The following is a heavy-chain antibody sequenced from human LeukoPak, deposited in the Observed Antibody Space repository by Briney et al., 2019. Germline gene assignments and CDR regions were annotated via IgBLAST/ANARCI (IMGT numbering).Heavy chain of an antibody. V-gene: IGHV1-2*06. D-gene: IGHD6-13*01. J-gene: IGHJ4*02. CDR2: INPNSGGT. Sequence: ASVKVSCKASGYTFTGYYMHWVRQAPGQGLEWMGRINPNSGGTNYAQKFQGRGTMTRDTAISTAYMELSRLRADDTAVDYCARGLGSSWYNGVYWGQGTPVTVSS. CDR1: GYTFTGYY. CDR3: ARGLGSSWYNGVY.